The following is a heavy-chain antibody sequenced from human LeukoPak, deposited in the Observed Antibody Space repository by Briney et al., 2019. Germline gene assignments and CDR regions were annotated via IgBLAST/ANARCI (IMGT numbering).Heavy chain of an antibody. J-gene: IGHJ4*02. Sequence: GGSLRLSCAASGFSFRSHWMSWVRQAPGKGVEWVSATSSSDAGTYHADSVRGRFTISRDNSKNTLYLQMNSLRAEDAAVYYCARAPVTSCSGVLCYPFDYWGQGTLVTVSS. V-gene: IGHV3-23*01. D-gene: IGHD2-15*01. CDR1: GFSFRSHW. CDR2: TSSSDAGT. CDR3: ARAPVTSCSGVLCYPFDY.